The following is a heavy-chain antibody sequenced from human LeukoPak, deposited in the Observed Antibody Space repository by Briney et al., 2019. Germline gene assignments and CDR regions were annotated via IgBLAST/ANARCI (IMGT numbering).Heavy chain of an antibody. V-gene: IGHV3-7*05. Sequence: GGSLRLSCVASGFTFSNFWMNWVRQAPGKGLEWVAEVKEDGSDKFYVDSVKGRFTISRDNAKNSVYLQMNSLRAEDTALYYCVRFVGWYGLDVWGQGTTVTVSS. CDR2: VKEDGSDK. CDR1: GFTFSNFW. J-gene: IGHJ6*02. D-gene: IGHD6-19*01. CDR3: VRFVGWYGLDV.